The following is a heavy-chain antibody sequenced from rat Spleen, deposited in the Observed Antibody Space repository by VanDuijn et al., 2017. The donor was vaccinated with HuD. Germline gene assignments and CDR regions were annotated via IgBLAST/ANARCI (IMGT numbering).Heavy chain of an antibody. J-gene: IGHJ1*01. D-gene: IGHD1-2*01. CDR1: GFTFSDYF. CDR2: ISYDGSST. CDR3: ARGTIAAISYWYFDF. V-gene: IGHV5-29*01. Sequence: EVQLVESGGGLVQPGRSLKLSCAASGFTFSDYFMAWVRQAPAKGLEWVATISYDGSSTYYRDSVKGRFTISRDNAKSSLYLQMNSLKSEDTATYYCARGTIAAISYWYFDFWGPGTMVTVSS.